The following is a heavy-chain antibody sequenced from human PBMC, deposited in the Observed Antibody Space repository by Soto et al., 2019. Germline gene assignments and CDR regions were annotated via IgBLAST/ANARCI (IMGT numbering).Heavy chain of an antibody. CDR1: GFTFSSYA. V-gene: IGHV3-30-3*01. CDR3: AREAKY. CDR2: ISYDGSNK. Sequence: GGSLILSCAASGFTFSSYAMHWVRQAPGKGLEWVAVISYDGSNKYYADSVKGRFTISRDNSKNTLYLQMNSLRAEDTAVYYCAREAKYWGQGTLVTVSS. J-gene: IGHJ4*02.